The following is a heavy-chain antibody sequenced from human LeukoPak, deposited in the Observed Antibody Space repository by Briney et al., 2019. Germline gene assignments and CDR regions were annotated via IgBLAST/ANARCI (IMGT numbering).Heavy chain of an antibody. CDR3: YSMIVLGIRVINDY. CDR1: GFSFSNFA. J-gene: IGHJ4*02. CDR2: VNINGGST. D-gene: IGHD3-22*01. V-gene: IGHV3-64D*06. Sequence: PGGSLRLSCSASGFSFSNFAMYWVRKAPGKGLEYVSGVNINGGSTYYADSVKGRFTISRDNSKNTLYLQMHSLRPEDTAVYYCYSMIVLGIRVINDYWGQGTLVTVSS.